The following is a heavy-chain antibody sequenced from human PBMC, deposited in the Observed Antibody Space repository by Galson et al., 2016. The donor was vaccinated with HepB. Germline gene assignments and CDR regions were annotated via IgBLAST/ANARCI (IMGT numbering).Heavy chain of an antibody. CDR3: ASGAGMVTEIDY. D-gene: IGHD5-18*01. CDR2: IFHSGTR. V-gene: IGHV4-4*02. Sequence: SETLSLTCTVSGYSIVSLNWRSWVRQPPGKGLEWIRDIFHSGTRKFDASLNLRVTIPVDTSKNQFSLKLNSVTAADTAVYYCASGAGMVTEIDYWGQGTLVTVSS. J-gene: IGHJ4*02. CDR1: GYSIVSLNW.